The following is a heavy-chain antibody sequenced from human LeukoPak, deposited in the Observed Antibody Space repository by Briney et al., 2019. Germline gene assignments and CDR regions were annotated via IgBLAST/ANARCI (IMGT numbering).Heavy chain of an antibody. CDR2: IVPIFGTT. Sequence: SVKVSCKTSGGTFNSYAITWVRQAPGQGLEWVGRIVPIFGTTDYAQKFQGRVTFTADKSTGTAYMELRSLTSEDTAMYYCARGRFIVVAGATSYYYYMDVWGKGTTVIVS. D-gene: IGHD6-19*01. J-gene: IGHJ6*03. V-gene: IGHV1-69*06. CDR1: GGTFNSYA. CDR3: ARGRFIVVAGATSYYYYMDV.